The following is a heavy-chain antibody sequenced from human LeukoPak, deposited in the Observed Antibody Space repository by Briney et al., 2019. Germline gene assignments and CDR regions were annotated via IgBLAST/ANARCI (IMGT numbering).Heavy chain of an antibody. CDR1: GFTFSSYG. CDR2: ISYDGSNK. D-gene: IGHD5-24*01. CDR3: APEGDGYILFDY. J-gene: IGHJ4*02. V-gene: IGHV3-30*03. Sequence: PGESLRLSCAAPGFTFSSYGMHWVRQAPGKGLEWVAVISYDGSNKYYADSVKGRFTISRDNSKNTLYLQMNSLRVEDTAVYYCAPEGDGYILFDYWGQGTLVTVS.